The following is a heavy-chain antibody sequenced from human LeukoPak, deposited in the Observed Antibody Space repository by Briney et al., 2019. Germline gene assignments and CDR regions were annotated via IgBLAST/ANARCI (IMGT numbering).Heavy chain of an antibody. J-gene: IGHJ3*01. CDR3: AKDPNGDYVGAFDV. D-gene: IGHD4-23*01. V-gene: IGHV3-23*01. CDR1: GFTFSNYA. CDR2: IWGSGDYT. Sequence: GGSLRLSCAASGFTFSNYAMTWVRRAPGKGLEWVSSIWGSGDYTNYAQSVRGRVTISRDRTKSTLFLQLNSLRVDDTAVDYWAKDPNGDYVGAFDVWGQGKMVTVSS.